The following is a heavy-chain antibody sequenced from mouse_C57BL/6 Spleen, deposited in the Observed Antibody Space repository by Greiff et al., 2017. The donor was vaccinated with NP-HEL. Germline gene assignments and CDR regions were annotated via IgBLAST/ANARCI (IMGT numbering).Heavy chain of an antibody. CDR1: GFSLSTFGMG. Sequence: VKLQESGPGILQPSQTLSLTCSFSGFSLSTFGMGVGWIRQPSGKGLEWLAHIWWDDDKYYNPALKSRLTISKDTSKNQVFLKIANVDTADTATYYCAPIANWGYYFDYWGQGTTLTVSS. CDR2: IWWDDDK. D-gene: IGHD4-1*01. J-gene: IGHJ2*01. V-gene: IGHV8-8*01. CDR3: APIANWGYYFDY.